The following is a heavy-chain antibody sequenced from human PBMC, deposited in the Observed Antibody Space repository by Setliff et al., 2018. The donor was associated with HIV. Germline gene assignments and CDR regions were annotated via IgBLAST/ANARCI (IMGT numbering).Heavy chain of an antibody. CDR2: INSDGSST. V-gene: IGHV3-74*01. D-gene: IGHD3-22*01. J-gene: IGHJ4*02. CDR1: GFTFSSYW. Sequence: GGSLRLSCAASGFTFSSYWMHWVRQAPGKGLVWVSRINSDGSSTSYADSVKGRFTISRDNAKNTLYLQMNSLRAEDTAVYYCARASYYYDSSGYLDYWGLGTLGTVS. CDR3: ARASYYYDSSGYLDY.